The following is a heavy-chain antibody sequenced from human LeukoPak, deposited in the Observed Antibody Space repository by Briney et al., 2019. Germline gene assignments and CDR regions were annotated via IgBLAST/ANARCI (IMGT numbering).Heavy chain of an antibody. CDR2: INPSGGST. CDR3: ARSRSGTYLLAY. Sequence: GASVKVSCKASGYTITSYSIHWVRQAPGQGLKWLGIINPSGGSTTYAQKFQGRVTMTRDASTSTVYMELSSLRSEDTAVYYCARSRSGTYLLAYWGQGTLVTVSS. D-gene: IGHD1-26*01. J-gene: IGHJ4*02. V-gene: IGHV1-46*01. CDR1: GYTITSYS.